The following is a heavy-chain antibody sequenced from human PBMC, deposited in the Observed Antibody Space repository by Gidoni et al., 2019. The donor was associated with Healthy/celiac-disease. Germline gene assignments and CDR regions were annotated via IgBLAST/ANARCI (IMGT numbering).Heavy chain of an antibody. CDR3: AGGGSGSGALYWYFDL. V-gene: IGHV3-74*01. CDR1: GFTFSSYW. J-gene: IGHJ2*01. CDR2: INSDGSST. Sequence: EVQLVESGGGLVQPGGSLRLSCAASGFTFSSYWMHWVRQAPGKGLVWVSRINSDGSSTSYADSVKGRFTISRDNAKNTLYLQMNSLRAEDTAVYYCAGGGSGSGALYWYFDLWGRGTLVTVSS. D-gene: IGHD3-10*01.